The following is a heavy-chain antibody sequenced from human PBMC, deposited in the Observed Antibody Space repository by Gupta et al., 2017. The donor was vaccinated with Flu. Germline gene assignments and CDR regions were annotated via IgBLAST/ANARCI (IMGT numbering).Heavy chain of an antibody. Sequence: RLSCAASGFTFSSYGMHWVRQAPGEGLEWVAVISYDVYDGSNKYYADFVKGRFTISRDNSKNTLYLQMNSLRAEDTAMYYCAKTAYQLLTYDAFDIWGQGTMVTVSS. CDR2: ISYDVYDGSNK. D-gene: IGHD2-2*01. J-gene: IGHJ3*02. CDR1: GFTFSSYG. CDR3: AKTAYQLLTYDAFDI. V-gene: IGHV3-30*18.